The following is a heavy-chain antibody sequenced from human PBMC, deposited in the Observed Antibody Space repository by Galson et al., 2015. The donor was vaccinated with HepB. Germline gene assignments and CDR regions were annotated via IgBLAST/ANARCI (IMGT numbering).Heavy chain of an antibody. CDR1: GTSISYY. CDR2: MSNTGGT. CDR3: ARDSRVSVGRDYYYYMDV. Sequence: ETLSLTCTVSGTSISYYWSWIRQPAGKGLEWIGRMSNTGGTNYNPSLKSRVTMSVDTSKNQFSLNLSSGTAADTAVYYCARDSRVSVGRDYYYYMDVWGKGTTVTVSS. D-gene: IGHD5/OR15-5a*01. J-gene: IGHJ6*03. V-gene: IGHV4-4*07.